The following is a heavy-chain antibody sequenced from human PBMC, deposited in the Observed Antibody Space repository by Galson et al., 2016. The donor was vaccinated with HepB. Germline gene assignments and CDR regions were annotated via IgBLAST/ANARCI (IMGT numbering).Heavy chain of an antibody. D-gene: IGHD1-26*01. V-gene: IGHV3-30-3*02. Sequence: SLRLSCATSGFASSTYAMHWVRQAPGKGLEWVAVISFDGTNKYYAESVKGRFTISRDTSKNTVSLQMTSLRGEDTAFYYCASGASGATHGPNWLDPWGQGTRVTVAS. J-gene: IGHJ5*02. CDR2: ISFDGTNK. CDR1: GFASSTYA. CDR3: ASGASGATHGPNWLDP.